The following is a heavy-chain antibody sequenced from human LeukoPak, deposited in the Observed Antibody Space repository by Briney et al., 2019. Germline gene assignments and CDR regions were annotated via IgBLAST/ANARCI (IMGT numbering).Heavy chain of an antibody. J-gene: IGHJ3*02. CDR2: ISAYNGNT. Sequence: GASVKVSCKASGYTFTSYGISWVRQAPGQGLEWMGWISAYNGNTNYAQKLQGRVTMTTDTSTSTAYMELRSLRSDDTAVYYCARGKGDILTGPPANKNAFDIWGQGTMVTVSS. CDR1: GYTFTSYG. V-gene: IGHV1-18*01. D-gene: IGHD3-9*01. CDR3: ARGKGDILTGPPANKNAFDI.